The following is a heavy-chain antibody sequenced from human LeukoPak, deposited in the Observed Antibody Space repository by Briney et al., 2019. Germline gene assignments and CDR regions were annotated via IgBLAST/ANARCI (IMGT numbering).Heavy chain of an antibody. J-gene: IGHJ4*02. D-gene: IGHD3-9*01. CDR1: GFTFSTYA. CDR3: AKTPTLTGFRPDLYYFDY. V-gene: IGHV3-23*01. Sequence: GGSLRLSRAASGFTFSTYAMSWVRQAPGKGLEWVSAISGSGGSTYYADSVKGRFTISRDNSKNTLYLQMNSLRAEDTAVYYCAKTPTLTGFRPDLYYFDYWGQGTLVTVSS. CDR2: ISGSGGST.